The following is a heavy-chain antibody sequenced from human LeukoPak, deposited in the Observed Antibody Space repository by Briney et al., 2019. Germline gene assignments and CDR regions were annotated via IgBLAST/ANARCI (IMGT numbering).Heavy chain of an antibody. D-gene: IGHD2-2*01. V-gene: IGHV3-33*01. J-gene: IGHJ4*02. CDR1: GFIFSNYG. Sequence: SLRLSCAASGFIFSNYGMHWVRQAPGKGLEWVAVIWYDGSNKYYADSVKGRFTISRNNSKNTLYLQMNSLRAEDTAVYYCARCPSTENFDYWGQGTLVTVSS. CDR3: ARCPSTENFDY. CDR2: IWYDGSNK.